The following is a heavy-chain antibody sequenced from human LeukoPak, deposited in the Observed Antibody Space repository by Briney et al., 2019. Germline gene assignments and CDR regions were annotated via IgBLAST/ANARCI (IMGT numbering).Heavy chain of an antibody. CDR3: ARGLGSGSSDY. CDR1: GFTFSSYA. Sequence: GRSLRLSCAASGFTFSSYAMHWVRQAPGKGLEWVAVISYDGSNKYYADSVKGRFTISRDNSKNTLYLQMNSLRAEDTAVYYCARGLGSGSSDYWGQGTLVTVSS. D-gene: IGHD3-10*01. CDR2: ISYDGSNK. V-gene: IGHV3-30*04. J-gene: IGHJ4*02.